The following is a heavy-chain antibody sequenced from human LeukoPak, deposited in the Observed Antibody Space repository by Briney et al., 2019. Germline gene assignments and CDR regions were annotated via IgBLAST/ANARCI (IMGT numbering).Heavy chain of an antibody. J-gene: IGHJ4*02. CDR3: ARRKTIGPLHY. CDR1: GYKFPLYW. Sequence: GESLKISCKGSGYKFPLYWIGWVRQMPGKGLEWMGIIDPDESNVIYSPSFQGQVTISVDKSISTAYLQWRSLKASDSAMYYCARRKTIGPLHYWGQGTQVTVSS. D-gene: IGHD3-9*01. V-gene: IGHV5-51*01. CDR2: IDPDESNV.